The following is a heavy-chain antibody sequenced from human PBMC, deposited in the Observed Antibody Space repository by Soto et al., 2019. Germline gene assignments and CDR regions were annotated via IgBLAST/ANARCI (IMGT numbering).Heavy chain of an antibody. D-gene: IGHD5-12*01. V-gene: IGHV3-74*01. Sequence: GGSLRLSCAVSGFTFSSYWMHWVRQVPGKGLAWVSRINSDGSSTNYADSVKGRFTISRDNAKNTLYLQMNSLRAEDTAVYYCARASGYDYVYWGQGTLVTVSS. CDR3: ARASGYDYVY. J-gene: IGHJ4*02. CDR1: GFTFSSYW. CDR2: INSDGSST.